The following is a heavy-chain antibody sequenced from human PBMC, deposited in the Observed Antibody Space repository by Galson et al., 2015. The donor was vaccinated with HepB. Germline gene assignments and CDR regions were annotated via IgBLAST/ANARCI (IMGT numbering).Heavy chain of an antibody. CDR2: ISGNGDST. CDR1: GFAFDTHA. J-gene: IGHJ6*02. Sequence: SLRLSCAASGFAFDTHAMSWVRQAPGRGLEWISGISGNGDSTFYADSVKGRFTISRDNAKNSLYLQMNSLRAEDTAVYYCARERVVIPPTGMDVWGQGTTVTVSS. CDR3: ARERVVIPPTGMDV. D-gene: IGHD3-3*01. V-gene: IGHV3-23*01.